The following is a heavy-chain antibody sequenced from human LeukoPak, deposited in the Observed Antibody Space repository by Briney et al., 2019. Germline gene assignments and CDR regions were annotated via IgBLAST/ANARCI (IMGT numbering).Heavy chain of an antibody. CDR3: AKETRDSYSDY. D-gene: IGHD2-21*02. CDR1: GFTFSSSG. CDR2: ISYDGSNR. Sequence: QPGGSLRLSCAASGFTFSSSGMHWVRQAPGKGLEWVAFISYDGSNRYYADSVKGRFTISRDNSKNTLYLQMNSLRAEDTAVYYCAKETRDSYSDYWGQGTLVTVSS. V-gene: IGHV3-30*02. J-gene: IGHJ4*02.